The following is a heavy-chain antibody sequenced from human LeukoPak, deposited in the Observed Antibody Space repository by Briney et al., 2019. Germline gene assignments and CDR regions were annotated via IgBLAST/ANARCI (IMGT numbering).Heavy chain of an antibody. Sequence: GGSLRLSCEAAGFTFGSHAMYWVRQAPGKGLEWVAGIFGSGGSPHYADSVKGRFTISRDNPRNTVYLQIISLRYDDTAVYYCGKPTVGYSSGQKPAWPVDFWGQGTLVTVSS. J-gene: IGHJ4*02. CDR3: GKPTVGYSSGQKPAWPVDF. CDR2: IFGSGGSP. V-gene: IGHV3-23*01. CDR1: GFTFGSHA. D-gene: IGHD5-18*01.